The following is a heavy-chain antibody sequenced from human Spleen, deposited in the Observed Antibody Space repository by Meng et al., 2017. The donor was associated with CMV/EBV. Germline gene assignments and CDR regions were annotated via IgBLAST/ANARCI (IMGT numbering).Heavy chain of an antibody. CDR1: GYTFTDYY. CDR2: INPNSGGT. CDR3: AKDRAPILEWPRSFYGVDV. D-gene: IGHD3-3*01. V-gene: IGHV1-2*02. Sequence: ASVKVSCKASGYTFTDYYIYWVRQAPGKGLEWMGWINPNSGGTKYAQKFQGRVTMTRDTSISTAYMEVSRLTSDDTALYYCAKDRAPILEWPRSFYGVDVWGQGTTVTVSS. J-gene: IGHJ6*02.